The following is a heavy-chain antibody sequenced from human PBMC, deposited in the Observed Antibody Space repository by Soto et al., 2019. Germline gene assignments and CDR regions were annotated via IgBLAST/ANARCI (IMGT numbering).Heavy chain of an antibody. CDR2: IYPSGST. J-gene: IGHJ4*02. D-gene: IGHD6-6*01. CDR3: ASGSSSTHYYFDY. Sequence: QVQLQESGPGLVKSSETLSLTCTVSGGSLSSYYWSWVRQPAGKGLEWIGRIYPSGSTNYNPSLKSRVTMSVDTSKNQFSLKLSSVTAADTAVYYCASGSSSTHYYFDYWGQGTLVTVSS. V-gene: IGHV4-4*07. CDR1: GGSLSSYY.